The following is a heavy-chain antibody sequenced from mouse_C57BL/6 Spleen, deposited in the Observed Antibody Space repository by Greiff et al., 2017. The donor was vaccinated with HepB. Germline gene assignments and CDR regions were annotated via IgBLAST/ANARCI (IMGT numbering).Heavy chain of an antibody. CDR1: GFSFNTYA. CDR3: VRHDRIYFDYDGGFAY. D-gene: IGHD2-4*01. Sequence: EVQLVESGGGLVQPKGSLKLSCAASGFSFNTYAMNWVRQAPGKGLEWVARIRSKSNNYATYYADSVKDRFTISRDDSESMLYLQMNNLKTEDTAIYYCVRHDRIYFDYDGGFAYWGQGTLVTVSA. CDR2: IRSKSNNYAT. V-gene: IGHV10-1*01. J-gene: IGHJ3*01.